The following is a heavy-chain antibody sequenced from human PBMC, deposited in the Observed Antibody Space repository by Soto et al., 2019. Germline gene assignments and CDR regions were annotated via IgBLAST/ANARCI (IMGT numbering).Heavy chain of an antibody. D-gene: IGHD1-20*01. J-gene: IGHJ6*02. CDR1: GFTFSSYG. CDR3: AKDRYQKDYYYGMDV. CDR2: ISYDGSNK. V-gene: IGHV3-30*18. Sequence: GGSLRLSCAASGFTFSSYGMHWVRQAPGKGLEWVAVISYDGSNKYYADSVKGRFTISRDNSKNTLYLQMNSLRAEDTAVYYCAKDRYQKDYYYGMDVWGQGTTVTVSS.